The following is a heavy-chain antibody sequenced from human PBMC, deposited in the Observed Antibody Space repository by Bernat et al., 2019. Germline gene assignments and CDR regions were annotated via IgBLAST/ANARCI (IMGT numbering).Heavy chain of an antibody. J-gene: IGHJ6*02. D-gene: IGHD4-11*01. Sequence: QVQLVESGGGVVQPGRSLRLSCAASGFTFSNYGMYWVRQAPGKGLEWVAVISYDGSNKYYADSVKGRFTISRDNSKNTLYLQMNSLRAEDTAVYYCAKAGVERVTFYYYGTDVWGQGTTVTVSS. CDR1: GFTFSNYG. V-gene: IGHV3-30*18. CDR2: ISYDGSNK. CDR3: AKAGVERVTFYYYGTDV.